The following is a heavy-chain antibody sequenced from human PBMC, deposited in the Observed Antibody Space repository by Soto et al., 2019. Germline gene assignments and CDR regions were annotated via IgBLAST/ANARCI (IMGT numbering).Heavy chain of an antibody. V-gene: IGHV4-39*01. D-gene: IGHD6-6*01. CDR1: GGSISSSTYY. J-gene: IGHJ4*02. CDR3: ARSSIAPRLFMYPFDY. Sequence: PSETLALTCTVSGGSISSSTYYWDWIRQPPGKGLEWIGNIYYDGNTYYNPSLKSRVTISLDTSKNQFSLRLNSVTAADTAVYYCARSSIAPRLFMYPFDYWGQGTLVTVS. CDR2: IYYDGNT.